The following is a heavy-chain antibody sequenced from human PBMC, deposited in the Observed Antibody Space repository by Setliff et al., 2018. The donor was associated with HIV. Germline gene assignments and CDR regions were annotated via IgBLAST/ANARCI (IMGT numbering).Heavy chain of an antibody. CDR1: GFTFSSNW. Sequence: LRLSCAASGFTFSSNWMHWVRQAPGKGLVWVSRINSDGSSTSYADSVKGRFTISRDNAKNTLYLQMNSLRAEDTAVYYCARHFMTSELERRQGFDYWGQGTLVTVSS. D-gene: IGHD1-1*01. CDR3: ARHFMTSELERRQGFDY. J-gene: IGHJ4*02. V-gene: IGHV3-74*01. CDR2: INSDGSST.